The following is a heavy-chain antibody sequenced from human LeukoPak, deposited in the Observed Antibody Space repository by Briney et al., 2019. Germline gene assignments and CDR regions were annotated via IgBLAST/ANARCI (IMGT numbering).Heavy chain of an antibody. V-gene: IGHV3-48*01. J-gene: IGHJ4*02. CDR1: GFTFSNYN. Sequence: GGSLRLSCAASGFTFSNYNMIWVRQAPGKGLEWLSFISGRSTSIQYADSVRGRITISRDNAKNSLFLQINGLRADDSAVYYCVRGHSVYDFLVYWGQGVLVTVSS. CDR3: VRGHSVYDFLVY. D-gene: IGHD5/OR15-5a*01. CDR2: ISGRSTSI.